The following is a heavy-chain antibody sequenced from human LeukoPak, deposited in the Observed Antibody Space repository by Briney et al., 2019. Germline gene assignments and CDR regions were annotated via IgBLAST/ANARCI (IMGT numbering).Heavy chain of an antibody. V-gene: IGHV4-59*08. Sequence: SETLSLTCTVSGGPISSYYWSWIRQPPGKGLEWIGYIYYSGSTNYNPSLKSRVTISVDTSKNQFSLKLSSVTAADTAVYYCARQSSSGPNDYWGQGTLVTVSS. J-gene: IGHJ4*02. CDR1: GGPISSYY. CDR3: ARQSSSGPNDY. CDR2: IYYSGST. D-gene: IGHD6-19*01.